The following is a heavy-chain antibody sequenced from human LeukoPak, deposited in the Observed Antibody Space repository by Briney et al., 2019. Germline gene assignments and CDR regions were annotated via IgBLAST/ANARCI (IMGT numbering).Heavy chain of an antibody. Sequence: ASVKVSCKASGYTFTGYYMHWVRQAPGQGLEWMGWTNPNSGGTNYAQKFQGRVIMTRDTSISTAYMELSRLRSDDTAVYYCARGGPRITMIVVVYFDYWGQGTLVTVSS. D-gene: IGHD3-22*01. CDR1: GYTFTGYY. V-gene: IGHV1-2*02. CDR3: ARGGPRITMIVVVYFDY. CDR2: TNPNSGGT. J-gene: IGHJ4*02.